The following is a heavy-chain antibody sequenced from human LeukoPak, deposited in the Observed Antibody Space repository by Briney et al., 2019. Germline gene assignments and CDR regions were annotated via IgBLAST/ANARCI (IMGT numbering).Heavy chain of an antibody. CDR2: ISAYNGDT. V-gene: IGHV1-18*01. CDR1: GYTFTSYG. D-gene: IGHD6-19*01. CDR3: ARSAYNSGWYYLH. J-gene: IGHJ4*02. Sequence: ASVNVSCKSSGYTFTSYGIGWVRHAPGQGLEWMRWISAYNGDTKYAQNVQDRVTMTTDTSTGTAYMELTSLTSDDTAVYYCARSAYNSGWYYLHWGQGTLVTVSS.